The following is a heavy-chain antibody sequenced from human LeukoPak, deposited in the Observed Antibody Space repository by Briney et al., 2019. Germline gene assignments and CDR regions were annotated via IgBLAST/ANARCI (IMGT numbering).Heavy chain of an antibody. D-gene: IGHD2-8*01. CDR1: GFTFSNYD. V-gene: IGHV3-30-3*01. CDR3: AVGVRTSPYYFDS. Sequence: GGSLRLSCAASGFTFSNYDMHWVRQAPGKGLEWVALISYDGSNKYYADSVKGRFTISRDNSKNTLYLQMNSLRAEDTAVFHCAVGVRTSPYYFDSWGQGTLVTVSS. CDR2: ISYDGSNK. J-gene: IGHJ4*02.